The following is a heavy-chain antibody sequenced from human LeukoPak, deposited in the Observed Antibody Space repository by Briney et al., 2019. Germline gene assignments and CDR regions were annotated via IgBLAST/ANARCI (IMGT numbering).Heavy chain of an antibody. CDR3: AREPSSYYYSSGLDP. CDR1: GGSISSYY. CDR2: IYYSGST. J-gene: IGHJ5*02. Sequence: SETLSLTCTVAGGSISSYYWSWIRQPPGKGLEWIGYIYYSGSTNYNPSLKSRVTISVAPSKNQFSLKLSSVTASDTAVYYCAREPSSYYYSSGLDPWGQGTLVTVSS. V-gene: IGHV4-59*01. D-gene: IGHD3-22*01.